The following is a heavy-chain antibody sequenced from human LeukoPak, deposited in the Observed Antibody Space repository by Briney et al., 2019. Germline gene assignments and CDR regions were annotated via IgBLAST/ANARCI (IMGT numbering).Heavy chain of an antibody. CDR2: ISGSGGST. D-gene: IGHD3-10*01. CDR3: AKDPNTMVRGVIVRSDY. V-gene: IGHV3-23*01. J-gene: IGHJ4*02. Sequence: PGGSLRLFCAASGFTFSSYAMSWVRQAPGKGLEWVSAISGSGGSTYYADSVKGRFTISRDNSKNTLYLQMNSLRAEDTAVYYCAKDPNTMVRGVIVRSDYWGQGTLVTVSS. CDR1: GFTFSSYA.